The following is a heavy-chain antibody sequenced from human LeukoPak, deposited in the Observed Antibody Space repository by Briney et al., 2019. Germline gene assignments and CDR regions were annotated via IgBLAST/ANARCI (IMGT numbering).Heavy chain of an antibody. Sequence: ASVKVSCKASGYTFTSYNINWVRQATGQGLEWMGWMNPNSGNTGYAQKFQGSVTMTRNTSISTAYMELSSLRSEDTAVYYCARGRVESPGGLYYDFWSGYYTYFDYWGQGTLVTVSS. CDR2: MNPNSGNT. D-gene: IGHD3-3*01. J-gene: IGHJ4*02. CDR1: GYTFTSYN. CDR3: ARGRVESPGGLYYDFWSGYYTYFDY. V-gene: IGHV1-8*01.